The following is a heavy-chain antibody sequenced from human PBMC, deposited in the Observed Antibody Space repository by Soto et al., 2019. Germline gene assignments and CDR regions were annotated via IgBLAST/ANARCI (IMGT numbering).Heavy chain of an antibody. CDR1: VGSISSSSYY. CDR2: IYYTGST. Sequence: PSETLSLTCAVSVGSISSSSYYWARIRQPPGKGLEWIANIYYTGSTYYNPSLGGGVTISIDTSKDQFSLKLGSVTAADTAVYYCAKSNSGRYCFDYWGQGTLVTVSS. D-gene: IGHD3-10*01. CDR3: AKSNSGRYCFDY. J-gene: IGHJ4*02. V-gene: IGHV4-39*01.